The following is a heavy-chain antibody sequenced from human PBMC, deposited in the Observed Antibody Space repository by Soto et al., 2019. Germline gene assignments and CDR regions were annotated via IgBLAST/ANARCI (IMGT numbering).Heavy chain of an antibody. J-gene: IGHJ4*02. CDR2: IIPSFGTA. CDR3: ARSVGATTRPPYYFDY. D-gene: IGHD1-26*01. CDR1: GGTFSSYA. V-gene: IGHV1-69*01. Sequence: QVQLVQSGAEVKKPGSSVKVSCKASGGTFSSYAISWVRQAPGQGREWMGGIIPSFGTANYAQKFQGRVTITADESTSTAYMELSSLRSEDTAVYYCARSVGATTRPPYYFDYWGQGTLVTVSS.